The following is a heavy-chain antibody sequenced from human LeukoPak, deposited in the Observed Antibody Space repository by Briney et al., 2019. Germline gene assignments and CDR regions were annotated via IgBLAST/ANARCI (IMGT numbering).Heavy chain of an antibody. CDR1: GFTFSSYG. V-gene: IGHV3-33*08. CDR3: ATDRNSGKYYDY. CDR2: IWYDGSNQ. Sequence: GGSLRLSCAASGFTFSSYGMHWVRQAPGKGLEWVAVIWYDGSNQYYVDSVKGRFTVSRDNAKNTLYLQMNSLRAEDTAVYYCATDRNSGKYYDYWGQGTLVTVSS. D-gene: IGHD1-26*01. J-gene: IGHJ4*02.